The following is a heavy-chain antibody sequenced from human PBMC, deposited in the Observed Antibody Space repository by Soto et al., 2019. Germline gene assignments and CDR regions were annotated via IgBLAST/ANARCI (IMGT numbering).Heavy chain of an antibody. CDR2: INPNSGGT. CDR1: GYTFTGYY. D-gene: IGHD6-6*01. CDR3: ARDRLTAARPSLSRWFDP. J-gene: IGHJ5*02. Sequence: GASVKVSCKASGYTFTGYYMHWVRQAPGQGLEWMGWINPNSGGTNYAQKFQGRVTMTRDTSISTAYMELSRLRSDDTAVYYCARDRLTAARPSLSRWFDPWGQGTLVTVSS. V-gene: IGHV1-2*02.